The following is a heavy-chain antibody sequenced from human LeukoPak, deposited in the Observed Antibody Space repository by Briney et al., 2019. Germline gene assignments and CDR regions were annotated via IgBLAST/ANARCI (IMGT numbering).Heavy chain of an antibody. CDR1: GGSISSYY. Sequence: SETLSLTCTVSGGSISSYYWSWIRQPPGKGLEWIGYIYYSGSTNYNPSLKSRVTVSVDTSKNQFSLKLSSVTAADTAVYYCARGDIVVVPAAPIERYFDLWGRGTLVTVSS. D-gene: IGHD2-2*01. V-gene: IGHV4-59*08. CDR3: ARGDIVVVPAAPIERYFDL. J-gene: IGHJ2*01. CDR2: IYYSGST.